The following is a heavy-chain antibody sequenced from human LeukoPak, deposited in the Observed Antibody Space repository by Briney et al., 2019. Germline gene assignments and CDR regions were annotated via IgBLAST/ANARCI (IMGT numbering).Heavy chain of an antibody. J-gene: IGHJ4*02. D-gene: IGHD6-19*01. CDR1: GFTFSSYA. Sequence: PGGSLRLSCAASGFTFSSYAMSWVRQAPREGLEWVSAISGSGGSTYYADSVKGRFTISRDNSKNTLYLQMNSLRAEDTAVYYCTTDWFGSSGWYGESEFDYWGQGTLVTVSS. CDR3: TTDWFGSSGWYGESEFDY. CDR2: ISGSGGST. V-gene: IGHV3-23*01.